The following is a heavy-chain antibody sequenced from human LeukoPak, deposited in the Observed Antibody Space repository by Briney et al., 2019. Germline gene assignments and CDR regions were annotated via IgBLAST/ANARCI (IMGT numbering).Heavy chain of an antibody. V-gene: IGHV3-48*01. D-gene: IGHD6-6*01. CDR2: ISSSSSTI. Sequence: GRSLRLSCAASGFTFSSYSMNWVRQAPGKGLEWVSYISSSSSTIYYADSVKGRFTISRDNAKNSLYRQMNSLRAEDTAVYYCARESGIAARPSGGDYWGQGTLVTVSS. CDR3: ARESGIAARPSGGDY. CDR1: GFTFSSYS. J-gene: IGHJ4*02.